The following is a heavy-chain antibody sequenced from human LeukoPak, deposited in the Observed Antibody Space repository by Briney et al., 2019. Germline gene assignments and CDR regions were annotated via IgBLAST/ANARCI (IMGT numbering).Heavy chain of an antibody. CDR1: GYTFTSYG. CDR3: ARAPYPLGYCSSTSCSKKRNWFDP. D-gene: IGHD2-2*01. CDR2: ISAYNGNT. V-gene: IGHV1-18*01. Sequence: GASVKVSCKASGYTFTSYGISWVRQAPGQGLEWMGWISAYNGNTNYAQKLQGRVTMTTDTSTSTAYMELRSLRSDDTAVYYCARAPYPLGYCSSTSCSKKRNWFDPWGQGTLVTVSS. J-gene: IGHJ5*02.